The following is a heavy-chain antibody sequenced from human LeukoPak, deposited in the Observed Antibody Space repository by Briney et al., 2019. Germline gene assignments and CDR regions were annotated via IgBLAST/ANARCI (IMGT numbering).Heavy chain of an antibody. J-gene: IGHJ4*02. CDR2: IKQDGSEK. V-gene: IGHV3-7*05. D-gene: IGHD3-10*01. CDR3: ARGLWFGYYFDY. CDR1: GFTFSGYW. Sequence: GGSLRLSCAASGFTFSGYWMTWVRQAPGKGLERVANIKQDGSEKYYVDPVKGRFTISRDNAKNSLYLQLSSLRADDTAVYYCARGLWFGYYFDYWGQGTPVTVSS.